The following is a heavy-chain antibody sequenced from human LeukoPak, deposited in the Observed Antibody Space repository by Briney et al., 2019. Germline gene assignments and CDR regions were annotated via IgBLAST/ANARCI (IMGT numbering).Heavy chain of an antibody. CDR3: ARPRSKWYQLLSAVRAFDI. D-gene: IGHD2-2*01. Sequence: SETLSLTCTVSGVSISSYYWSWLRQPPGKGLEWIGYIYYSGNTNYNPSLKSRVTISVDTSKNQFSLKLSSVTAADTAVYYCARPRSKWYQLLSAVRAFDIWGQGTMVTVSS. V-gene: IGHV4-59*12. CDR2: IYYSGNT. CDR1: GVSISSYY. J-gene: IGHJ3*02.